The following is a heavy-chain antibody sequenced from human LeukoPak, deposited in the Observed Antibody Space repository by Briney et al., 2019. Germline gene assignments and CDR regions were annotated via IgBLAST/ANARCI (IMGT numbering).Heavy chain of an antibody. CDR1: GFTFTGYA. CDR3: AARYCGGDCYSPTYYYYGMDV. D-gene: IGHD2-21*02. CDR2: ISYDGSNK. J-gene: IGHJ6*02. Sequence: GSLRLSCAASGFTFTGYAMNWVRQAPGKGLEWVAVISYDGSNKYYADSVKGRFTISRDNSKNTLYLQMNSLRAEDTAVYYCAARYCGGDCYSPTYYYYGMDVWGQGTTVTVSS. V-gene: IGHV3-30-3*01.